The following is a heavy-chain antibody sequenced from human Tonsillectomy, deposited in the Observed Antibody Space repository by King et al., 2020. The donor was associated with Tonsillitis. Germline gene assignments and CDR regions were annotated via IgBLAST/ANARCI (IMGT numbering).Heavy chain of an antibody. Sequence: VQLVESGAEVKKPGASVKVSCKASGYTFTNYYMHWVRQAPGQGLEWMGIINPSGGTTSFAQTFQGRVTMTSDTSTSTVYMELSSLKSEDTAVYYCARAPPVGYYYGMDVWGEGTTLTVPS. CDR3: ARAPPVGYYYGMDV. J-gene: IGHJ6*04. CDR1: GYTFTNYY. CDR2: INPSGGTT. V-gene: IGHV1-46*01.